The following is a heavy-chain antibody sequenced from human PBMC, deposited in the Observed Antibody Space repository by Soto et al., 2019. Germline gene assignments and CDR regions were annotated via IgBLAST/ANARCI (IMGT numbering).Heavy chain of an antibody. J-gene: IGHJ4*02. CDR3: AKADGEQWLVPHLDN. CDR1: GFKFKKFA. V-gene: IGHV3-23*04. D-gene: IGHD6-19*01. CDR2: ISCCGGST. Sequence: EVQLVESGGGVVQPGGSLRLSCVASGFKFKKFAMAWVRQAPGEGLEWVSGISCCGGSTSYADSVKGRFSIARDDSKNTLSLQMNSLRVEDTAQYYCAKADGEQWLVPHLDNWGQGTLVTVS.